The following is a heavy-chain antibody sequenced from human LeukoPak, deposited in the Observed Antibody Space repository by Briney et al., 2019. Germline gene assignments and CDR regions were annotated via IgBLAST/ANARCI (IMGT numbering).Heavy chain of an antibody. Sequence: PGRSLRLSCAASGFTFSSYAMHWVRQAPGKGLEWVAVISYDGSNKYYADSVKGRFTISRDNSKNTLYLQMNSLRAEDTAVYYCARNPPRGIVVVADAFDIWGQGTMVTVSS. CDR2: ISYDGSNK. D-gene: IGHD3-22*01. CDR1: GFTFSSYA. J-gene: IGHJ3*02. CDR3: ARNPPRGIVVVADAFDI. V-gene: IGHV3-30*04.